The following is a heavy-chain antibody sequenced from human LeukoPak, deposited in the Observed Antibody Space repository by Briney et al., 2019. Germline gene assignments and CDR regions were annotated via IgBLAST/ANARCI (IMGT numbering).Heavy chain of an antibody. V-gene: IGHV1-69*01. CDR2: IIPIFGTA. CDR1: GGTFSSYA. CDR3: ARVGGSGGLEYFQH. J-gene: IGHJ1*01. Sequence: SVKVSCKATGGTFSSYAISWVRQAPGQGLEWMGGIIPIFGTANYAQKFQGRVTITADESTSTAYMELSSLRSEDTAVYYCARVGGSGGLEYFQHWGQGTLVTVSS. D-gene: IGHD2-15*01.